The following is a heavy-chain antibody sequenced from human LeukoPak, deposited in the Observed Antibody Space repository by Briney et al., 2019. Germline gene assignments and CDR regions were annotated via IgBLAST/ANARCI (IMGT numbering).Heavy chain of an antibody. D-gene: IGHD3-3*01. CDR3: ARTHDVLSGYPPGYYMDV. CDR2: ISAYNGDT. J-gene: IGHJ6*03. CDR1: GYTFTSNG. Sequence: ASVKVSCKASGYTFTSNGISWVRQAPGQGLEWMGWISAYNGDTNYAQKLQGRVTMTTDTSTSIAYMELRSLRSGDTAVYYCARTHDVLSGYPPGYYMDVWGKGTTVTVSS. V-gene: IGHV1-18*01.